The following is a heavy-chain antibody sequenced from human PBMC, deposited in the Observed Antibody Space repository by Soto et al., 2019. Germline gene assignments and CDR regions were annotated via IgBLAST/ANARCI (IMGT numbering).Heavy chain of an antibody. Sequence: GASVKVSCKASGYTFTSYYMHWVRQAPGQGLEWMGIINPSGGSTSYAQKFQGRVTMTRDTSTSTVYMELSSLRSEDTAVYYCARADYYGSGSYSTLLDYWGQGTLVTVSS. V-gene: IGHV1-46*01. D-gene: IGHD3-10*01. CDR2: INPSGGST. J-gene: IGHJ4*02. CDR1: GYTFTSYY. CDR3: ARADYYGSGSYSTLLDY.